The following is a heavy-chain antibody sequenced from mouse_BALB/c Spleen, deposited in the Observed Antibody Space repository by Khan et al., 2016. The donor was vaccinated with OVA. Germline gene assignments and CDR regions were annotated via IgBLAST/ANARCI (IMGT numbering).Heavy chain of an antibody. CDR3: ARMNPDYGPEAMDY. CDR2: IWSGGST. CDR1: GFSLTSYG. J-gene: IGHJ4*01. V-gene: IGHV2-2*02. D-gene: IGHD1-1*02. Sequence: QVQLKESGPGLVQPSQSLSITCTVSGFSLTSYGVHWVRQSPGKGLEWLGVIWSGGSTDYYAAFISRLSISKDNSNSHAFFILISLQANDAAINYCARMNPDYGPEAMDYWGQGTSVTVSS.